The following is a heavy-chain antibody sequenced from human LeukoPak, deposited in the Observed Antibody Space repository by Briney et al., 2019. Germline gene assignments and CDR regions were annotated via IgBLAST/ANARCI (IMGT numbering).Heavy chain of an antibody. Sequence: SETLSLTCTVSGGSISSYYWSWIRQPPGKGLEWIGYIYYSGSTNYNPSLKSRVTISVDTSKNQFSLKLSSATAADTAVYYCARGYCSGGSCYSDYWGQGTLVTVSS. D-gene: IGHD2-15*01. CDR3: ARGYCSGGSCYSDY. J-gene: IGHJ4*02. CDR2: IYYSGST. CDR1: GGSISSYY. V-gene: IGHV4-59*08.